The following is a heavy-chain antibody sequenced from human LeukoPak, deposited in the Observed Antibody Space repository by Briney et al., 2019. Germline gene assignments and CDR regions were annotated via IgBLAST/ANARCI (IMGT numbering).Heavy chain of an antibody. CDR2: VNHSGST. CDR1: GGSFSGYY. V-gene: IGHV4-34*01. Sequence: SETLSLTCAVYGGSFSGYYWSWIRQPPGKGLEWIGEVNHSGSTNYNPSLKSRVTISVDTSKNQFSLKLSSVTAADTAVYYCARGLGSGNYYMDVWGKGTTVNVSS. J-gene: IGHJ6*03. CDR3: ARGLGSGNYYMDV. D-gene: IGHD6-19*01.